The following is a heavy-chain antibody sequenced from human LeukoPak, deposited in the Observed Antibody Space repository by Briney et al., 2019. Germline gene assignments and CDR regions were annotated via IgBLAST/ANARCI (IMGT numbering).Heavy chain of an antibody. J-gene: IGHJ4*02. D-gene: IGHD3-9*01. V-gene: IGHV3-30-3*01. CDR2: ISFDGNNK. CDR1: GFTLRSYG. Sequence: TGGSLRLSCAASGFTLRSYGMHWVRQAPAKGLEWVAAISFDGNNKHYADSVKGRFTISRDNSKNTVYLQMNSLRDEDTAVYYCARDRPVQYFDWLLPDYWCQGTLVTVSS. CDR3: ARDRPVQYFDWLLPDY.